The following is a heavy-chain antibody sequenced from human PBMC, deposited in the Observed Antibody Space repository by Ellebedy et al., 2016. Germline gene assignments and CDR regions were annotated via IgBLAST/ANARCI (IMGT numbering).Heavy chain of an antibody. CDR3: VSGDVFDM. V-gene: IGHV3-7*03. J-gene: IGHJ3*02. CDR2: INQDASEK. CDR1: GFTFRSYW. D-gene: IGHD1-26*01. Sequence: GGSLRLSCAASGFTFRSYWMTWVRQAPGKGLEWVANINQDASEKYYVDSVKGRFTISRDNAKNSLYLQMNSLRDEDTAVYHCVSGDVFDMWGQGTMVTVSS.